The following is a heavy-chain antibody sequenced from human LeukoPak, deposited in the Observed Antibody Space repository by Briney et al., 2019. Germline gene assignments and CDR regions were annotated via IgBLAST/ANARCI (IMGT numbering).Heavy chain of an antibody. CDR2: ISAYNGNT. J-gene: IGHJ4*02. Sequence: GASVKVSCKASGYTFTSYGISWVRQAPGQGLEWMGWISAYNGNTNYAQKFQGRVTMTRDTSISTAYMELSRLRSNDTAVYYCATHRFLEWLLGGSCFDYWGQGTLVTVSS. D-gene: IGHD3-3*01. CDR3: ATHRFLEWLLGGSCFDY. V-gene: IGHV1-18*01. CDR1: GYTFTSYG.